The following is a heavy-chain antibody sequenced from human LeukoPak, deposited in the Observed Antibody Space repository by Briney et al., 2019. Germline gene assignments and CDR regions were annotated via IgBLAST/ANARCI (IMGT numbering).Heavy chain of an antibody. CDR2: IYSGGGT. D-gene: IGHD3-3*01. J-gene: IGHJ5*02. V-gene: IGHV3-53*01. CDR3: ARARASMTIFGVVRSPFDP. Sequence: GGSLRLSCAASGFTVSSNYMSWVRQAPGKGLEWVSVIYSGGGTYYADSVKGRFTISRDNSKNTLYLQMNSLRAEDTAVYYCARARASMTIFGVVRSPFDPWGQGTLVTVSS. CDR1: GFTVSSNY.